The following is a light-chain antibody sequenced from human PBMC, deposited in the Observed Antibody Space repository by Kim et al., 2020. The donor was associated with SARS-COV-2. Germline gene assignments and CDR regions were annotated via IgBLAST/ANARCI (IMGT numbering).Light chain of an antibody. Sequence: SYELTQPPSVSVSPGQTASITCSGDKLGDKYACWYQQKPGQSPVLVIYQDSKRPSGIPERFSGSNSGNTATLTISGTQAMDEADYYCQAWESSTPVVFGGGTQLSVL. J-gene: IGLJ2*01. V-gene: IGLV3-1*01. CDR2: QDS. CDR3: QAWESSTPVV. CDR1: KLGDKY.